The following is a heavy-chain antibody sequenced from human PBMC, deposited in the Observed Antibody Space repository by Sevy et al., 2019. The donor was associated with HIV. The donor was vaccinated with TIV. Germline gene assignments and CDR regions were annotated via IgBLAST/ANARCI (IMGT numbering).Heavy chain of an antibody. Sequence: ASMKVSCKASGYTFTGYYMHWVRQAPGQGLEWMGWINPNSGGTNYAQKFQGRVTMTRDTSISTAYMELSRLRSDDTAVYYCAREENYYYYGMDVWGQGTTVTVSS. CDR1: GYTFTGYY. CDR2: INPNSGGT. V-gene: IGHV1-2*02. J-gene: IGHJ6*02. CDR3: AREENYYYYGMDV.